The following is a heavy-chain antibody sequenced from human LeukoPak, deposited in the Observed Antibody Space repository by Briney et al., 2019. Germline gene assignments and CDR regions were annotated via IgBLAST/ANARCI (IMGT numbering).Heavy chain of an antibody. J-gene: IGHJ4*02. CDR1: GYSFTSNY. Sequence: ASVTVSCTASGYSFTSNYIHWVRQAPGQGLEWMGMIYPRDGSTSYAQKFQGRVTVTRDTSTSTVHMELSGLRPEDTAVYYCARDQEAFDYWGQGTLVTVSS. V-gene: IGHV1-46*01. CDR3: ARDQEAFDY. CDR2: IYPRDGST.